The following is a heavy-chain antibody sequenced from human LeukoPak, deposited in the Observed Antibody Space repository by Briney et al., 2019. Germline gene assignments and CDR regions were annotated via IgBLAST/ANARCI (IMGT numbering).Heavy chain of an antibody. D-gene: IGHD7-27*01. J-gene: IGHJ4*02. V-gene: IGHV3-48*01. CDR1: GFTFSSYS. CDR3: ATVHTWGLVLTHCDH. Sequence: GGSLRLSCVGSGFTFSSYSMNWVRQAPGKGLEWISHISGSSASIKYEESVKGRFTISGDNAKNSLFLQINMLRAEDAAMYYFATVHTWGLVLTHCDHWGQGIPVTVSS. CDR2: ISGSSASI.